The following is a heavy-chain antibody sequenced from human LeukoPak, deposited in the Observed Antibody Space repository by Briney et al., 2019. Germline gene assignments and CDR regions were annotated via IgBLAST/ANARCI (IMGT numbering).Heavy chain of an antibody. Sequence: PGGSLRLSCAASGFTFSAYNVNWVRQAPGKGLEWVAVISYDGSNKYYADSVKGRFTISRDNSKNTLYLQMNSLRAEDTAVYYCAKDQVGATTSSRGMDVWGQGTTVTVSS. J-gene: IGHJ6*02. CDR3: AKDQVGATTSSRGMDV. CDR1: GFTFSAYN. V-gene: IGHV3-30*18. CDR2: ISYDGSNK. D-gene: IGHD1-26*01.